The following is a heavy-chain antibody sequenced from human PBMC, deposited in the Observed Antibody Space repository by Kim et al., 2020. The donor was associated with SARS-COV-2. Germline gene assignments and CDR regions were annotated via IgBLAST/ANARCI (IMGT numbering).Heavy chain of an antibody. Sequence: GGSLRLSCAASGFTFSSYSMNWVRQAPGKGLEWVSSISSSSSYIYYADSVKGRFTISRDNAKNSLYLQMNSLRAEDTAVYYCARGRGYCSGGSCYIGELVYWGQGTLVTVSS. D-gene: IGHD2-15*01. J-gene: IGHJ4*02. CDR3: ARGRGYCSGGSCYIGELVY. CDR2: ISSSSSYI. CDR1: GFTFSSYS. V-gene: IGHV3-21*01.